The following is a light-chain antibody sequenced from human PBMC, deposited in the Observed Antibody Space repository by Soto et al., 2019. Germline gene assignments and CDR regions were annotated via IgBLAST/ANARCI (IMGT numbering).Light chain of an antibody. J-gene: IGLJ1*01. Sequence: QSALTQPASVSGSPGQSITISCTGTSSDVGGYNYVSWYQQHPGKAPKLMIYDVSIRPSGVSIRFSGSTSGNTASLTISGLQAEDEADYYCSSYTSSSTLVFGTGTKVTVL. V-gene: IGLV2-14*01. CDR2: DVS. CDR1: SSDVGGYNY. CDR3: SSYTSSSTLV.